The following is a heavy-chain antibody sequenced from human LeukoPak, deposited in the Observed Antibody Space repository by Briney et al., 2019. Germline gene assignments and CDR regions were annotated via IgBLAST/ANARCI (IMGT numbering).Heavy chain of an antibody. Sequence: SETLSLTCTVSGYSISSGYYWGWIRQPPGKGLEWIGSIYHSGSTYYNPSLKSRVTISVDTSKNQFSLKLSSVTAADTAVYYCARGGVGVYDSSGYGPDYWGQGTLVTVSS. CDR2: IYHSGST. CDR3: ARGGVGVYDSSGYGPDY. J-gene: IGHJ4*02. V-gene: IGHV4-38-2*02. CDR1: GYSISSGYY. D-gene: IGHD3-22*01.